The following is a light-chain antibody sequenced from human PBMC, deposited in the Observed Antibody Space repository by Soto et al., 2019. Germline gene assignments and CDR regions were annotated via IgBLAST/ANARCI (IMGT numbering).Light chain of an antibody. Sequence: QSALTEPASLSGSRGQSSTISCIGVRGYVLFHYYVSWYQQLPRKAPQLMISEVSNRPSGVSNRFSGSKSGNTASLTISGLQAEDEADYYCSSYTAGGTIFGTGTKVTVL. CDR1: RGYVLFHYY. CDR2: EVS. CDR3: SSYTAGGTI. V-gene: IGLV2-14*01. J-gene: IGLJ1*01.